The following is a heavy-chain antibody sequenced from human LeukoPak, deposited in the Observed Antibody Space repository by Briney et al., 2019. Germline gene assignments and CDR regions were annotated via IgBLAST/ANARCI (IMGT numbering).Heavy chain of an antibody. CDR1: GFTFSNHW. CDR3: AGGMIKNVVLPPDFKY. Sequence: GGSLRLSCAASGFTFSNHWMNWVRQAPGKGPEWVANIKQDGSRINYVDSVKGPFSISRDNAKSSLYLQMNSLRVEDTAVYFCAGGMIKNVVLPPDFKYWGQGTLVTVSS. D-gene: IGHD2-2*01. CDR2: IKQDGSRI. V-gene: IGHV3-7*01. J-gene: IGHJ4*02.